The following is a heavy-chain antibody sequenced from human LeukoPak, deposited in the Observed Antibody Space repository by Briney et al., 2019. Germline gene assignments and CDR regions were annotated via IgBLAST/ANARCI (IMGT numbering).Heavy chain of an antibody. CDR1: GGSISSSSYY. Sequence: PSETLSPTCTVSGGSISSSSYYWGWIRQPPGKGLEWIGSIYYSGNTYYNPSLKSRVTISVDTSKNQFSLKLSSVTAADTAVYYCARHALPYYYDTYFDYWGQGTLVTVSS. D-gene: IGHD3-22*01. CDR3: ARHALPYYYDTYFDY. J-gene: IGHJ4*02. CDR2: IYYSGNT. V-gene: IGHV4-39*01.